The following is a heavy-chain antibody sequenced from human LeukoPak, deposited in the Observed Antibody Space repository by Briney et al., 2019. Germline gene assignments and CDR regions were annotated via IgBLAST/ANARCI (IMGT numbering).Heavy chain of an antibody. D-gene: IGHD5-24*01. J-gene: IGHJ4*02. CDR3: ARALVEMAANYFDS. Sequence: PGGSLRLSCAASGFTFTNYAMNWVRQAPGKGLEWVSYISSSGTTIYYADSVKGRFTISRDNAKNSLYLQMNSLRAEDTAVYYCARALVEMAANYFDSWGQGTLVTVSS. V-gene: IGHV3-48*03. CDR1: GFTFTNYA. CDR2: ISSSGTTI.